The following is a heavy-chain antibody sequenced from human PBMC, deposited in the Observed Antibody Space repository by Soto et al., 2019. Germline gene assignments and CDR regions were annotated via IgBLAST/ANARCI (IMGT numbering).Heavy chain of an antibody. J-gene: IGHJ4*02. CDR1: GFSLSTSGMC. CDR2: IDWDDDK. D-gene: IGHD3-16*02. V-gene: IGHV2-70*11. Sequence: SGPTLVNPTQTLTLTCRFCGFSLSTSGMCVSWIRQPPGKALEWLARIDWDDDKYYSTSLKTRLTISKDTSKNQVVLTMTNMDPVDTATYYCARSLGYDYIWGSYRYDAFDYWGQGTLVTVS. CDR3: ARSLGYDYIWGSYRYDAFDY.